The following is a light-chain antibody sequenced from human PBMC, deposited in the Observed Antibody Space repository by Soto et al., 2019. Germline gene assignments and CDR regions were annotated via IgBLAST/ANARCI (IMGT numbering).Light chain of an antibody. CDR1: QGISTF. Sequence: DTQLTQSPSFLSASVGDRVTITCRASQGISTFLAWYQQHPGTAPKRLIYDASNLRSGVPSRFSGSGSGTEFTLTISSLQPEDFATYYCQQVNNYPLTFGGGTKVDIK. CDR2: DAS. J-gene: IGKJ4*01. CDR3: QQVNNYPLT. V-gene: IGKV1-9*01.